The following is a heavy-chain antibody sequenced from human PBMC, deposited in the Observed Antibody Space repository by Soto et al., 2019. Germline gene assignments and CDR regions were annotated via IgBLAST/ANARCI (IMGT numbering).Heavy chain of an antibody. CDR3: ARGVSSSWPQMYYFDY. V-gene: IGHV4-59*01. D-gene: IGHD6-13*01. Sequence: KPSETLSLTCTVSGGSISSYYWSWIRQPPGKGLEWIGYIYYSGSTNYNPSLKSRVTISVDTSKNQFSLKLSSVTAADTAVYYCARGVSSSWPQMYYFDYWGQGTLVTVSS. CDR1: GGSISSYY. CDR2: IYYSGST. J-gene: IGHJ4*02.